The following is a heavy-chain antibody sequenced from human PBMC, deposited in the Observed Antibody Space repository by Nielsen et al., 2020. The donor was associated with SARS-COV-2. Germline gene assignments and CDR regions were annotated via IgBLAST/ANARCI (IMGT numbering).Heavy chain of an antibody. J-gene: IGHJ4*02. V-gene: IGHV5-51*01. CDR1: GYSFTSYW. CDR3: ARHDGPDYFDY. CDR2: IYPGDSDT. Sequence: KVSCKGSGYSFTSYWIGWVRQMPGKGLEWVGLIYPGDSDTRYSPSFQGQVSISADKSLSTAYLQLSSLKASDTAMYYCARHDGPDYFDYWGQGTLVTVSS.